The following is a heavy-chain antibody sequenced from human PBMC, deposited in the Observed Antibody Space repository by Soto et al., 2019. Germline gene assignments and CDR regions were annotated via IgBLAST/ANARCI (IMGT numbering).Heavy chain of an antibody. CDR2: INPNSGGT. D-gene: IGHD3-10*01. CDR1: GYTFTGYY. J-gene: IGHJ6*02. CDR3: ARDRDLYYYGSGSYYSGGMDV. V-gene: IGHV1-2*04. Sequence: ASVKVSCKASGYTFTGYYMHWVRQAPGQGLEWMGWINPNSGGTNYAQKFQGWVTMTRDTSISTAYMELSRLGSDDTAVYYCARDRDLYYYGSGSYYSGGMDVWGQGTTVTVSS.